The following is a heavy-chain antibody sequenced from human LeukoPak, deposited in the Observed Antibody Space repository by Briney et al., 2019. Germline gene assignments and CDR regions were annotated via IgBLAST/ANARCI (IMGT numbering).Heavy chain of an antibody. CDR1: GCTFSDYD. Sequence: PGGALRLSCAASGCTFSDYDMSWVGQAPGGGVEGGSAISDSGGSTYYADSVKGRFTISRDNSKNTLYLQMTNLRAADTAVYYCAKDLSRAVAPDWFDPWEQGSLVTVSS. CDR2: ISDSGGST. V-gene: IGHV3-23*01. D-gene: IGHD6-19*01. J-gene: IGHJ5*02. CDR3: AKDLSRAVAPDWFDP.